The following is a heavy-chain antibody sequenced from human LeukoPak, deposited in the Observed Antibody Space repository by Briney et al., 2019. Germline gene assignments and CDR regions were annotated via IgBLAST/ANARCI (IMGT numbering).Heavy chain of an antibody. D-gene: IGHD4-17*01. CDR3: AREYGDYVYY. CDR2: IYSGGTT. CDR1: GFTVSSNY. V-gene: IGHV3-66*01. J-gene: IGHJ4*02. Sequence: PGGSLRLSCATSGFTVSSNYMRWVRQAPGKGLEWVSVIYSGGTTYYADSVKGRFTISRDNSKNTLYLQMNSLRAEDTAVYYCAREYGDYVYYWGQGTLVTVSS.